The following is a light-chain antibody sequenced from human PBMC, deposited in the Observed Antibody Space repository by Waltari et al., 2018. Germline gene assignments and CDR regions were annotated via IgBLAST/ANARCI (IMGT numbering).Light chain of an antibody. CDR3: QVWDAPSDHML. V-gene: IGLV3-21*02. CDR2: DDA. J-gene: IGLJ2*01. CDR1: NIGGKS. Sequence: SYVLTQPPSVSVAPGQTAWITLGGNNIGGKSVHWYQQRPGQAPVLVLYDDAARPSGIPERFSGSNSGNTATLTVSRVEAGDEADYYCQVWDAPSDHMLFGGGTQLTVL.